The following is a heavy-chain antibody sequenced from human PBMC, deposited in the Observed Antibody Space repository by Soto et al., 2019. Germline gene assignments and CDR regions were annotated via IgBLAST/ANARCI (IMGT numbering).Heavy chain of an antibody. Sequence: ASVKVSCKASGYTFTSYGISWVRQAPGQGLEWMGWISAYNGNTNYAQKLQGRVTMTTDTSTSTAYMELRSLRSDDTAVYYCARDFVVVPAASQTPLLDIWGQGTMVNVSS. D-gene: IGHD2-2*01. V-gene: IGHV1-18*01. J-gene: IGHJ3*02. CDR2: ISAYNGNT. CDR1: GYTFTSYG. CDR3: ARDFVVVPAASQTPLLDI.